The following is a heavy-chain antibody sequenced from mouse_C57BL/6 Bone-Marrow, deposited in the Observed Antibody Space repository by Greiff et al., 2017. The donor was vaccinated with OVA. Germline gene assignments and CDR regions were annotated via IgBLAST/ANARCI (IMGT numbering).Heavy chain of an antibody. Sequence: VQLQQSGAELVKPGASVKLSCTASGFNIKDYYMHWVKQRTEQGLEWIGRIDPEDGETKYASKFQGKATITADKSSNTAYLQLSSLTSEDTAVYYCASLNWDPDYWGQGTTLTVSS. J-gene: IGHJ2*01. CDR2: IDPEDGET. V-gene: IGHV14-2*01. CDR3: ASLNWDPDY. CDR1: GFNIKDYY. D-gene: IGHD4-1*01.